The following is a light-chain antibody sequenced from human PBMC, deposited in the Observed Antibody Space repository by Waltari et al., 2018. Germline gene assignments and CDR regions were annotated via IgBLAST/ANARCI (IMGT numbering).Light chain of an antibody. Sequence: AIRMTQSPSSLPASIGDRVTISCRASQGVSTYLAWYQQKPEKAPSLLIHAASTLQSGVPSRFSGSGTGTDFTLTITCLQSEDFATYYCQQYHDYPWTFGQGTKVDI. CDR2: AAS. CDR1: QGVSTY. V-gene: IGKV1-8*01. J-gene: IGKJ1*01. CDR3: QQYHDYPWT.